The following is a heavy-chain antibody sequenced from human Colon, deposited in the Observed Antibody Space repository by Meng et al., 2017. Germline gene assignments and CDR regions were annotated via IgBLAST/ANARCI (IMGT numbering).Heavy chain of an antibody. J-gene: IGHJ4*02. Sequence: GESLKISCAASGFAFSGSAMHWVRQTSGKGLEWVGRIRSKTNNYATIYAASVQGRFTISRDDSKNTAYLQMNSLETEDTAIYYCTSKQLVGNENDYWGQGTLVTVSS. CDR3: TSKQLVGNENDY. CDR1: GFAFSGSA. D-gene: IGHD6-13*01. CDR2: IRSKTNNYAT. V-gene: IGHV3-73*01.